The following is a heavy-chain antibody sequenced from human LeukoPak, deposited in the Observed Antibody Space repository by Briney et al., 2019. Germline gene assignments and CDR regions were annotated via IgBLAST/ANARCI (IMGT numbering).Heavy chain of an antibody. CDR1: GYTFTGYY. D-gene: IGHD4-23*01. Sequence: GASVKVSCKASGYTFTGYYMHWVRQAPGQGLEWMGWINPNSGGTNYAQKFQGRVTMTRDTSISTAYMELSSLRSEDTAVYYCARESGYGGYYYYYYMDVWGKGTTVTVSS. CDR3: ARESGYGGYYYYYYMDV. V-gene: IGHV1-2*02. CDR2: INPNSGGT. J-gene: IGHJ6*03.